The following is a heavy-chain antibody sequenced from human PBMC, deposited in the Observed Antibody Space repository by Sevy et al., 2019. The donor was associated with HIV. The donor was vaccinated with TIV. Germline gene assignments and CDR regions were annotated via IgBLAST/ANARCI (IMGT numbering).Heavy chain of an antibody. CDR2: IRGSGCST. Sequence: GGSLRLSCAASGFTFSSYAMSWVRQAPGKGLELVAAIRGSGCSTYYADSVKGRFTISRDNSKNTLYLQMNSLRAEETAVYYGAKGWGSGSYSGVDYWGQGTLVTVSS. CDR1: GFTFSSYA. D-gene: IGHD1-26*01. J-gene: IGHJ4*02. CDR3: AKGWGSGSYSGVDY. V-gene: IGHV3-23*01.